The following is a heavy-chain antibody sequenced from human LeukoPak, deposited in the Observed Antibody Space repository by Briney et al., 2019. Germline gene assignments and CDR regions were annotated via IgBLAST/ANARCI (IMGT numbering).Heavy chain of an antibody. CDR1: GGSFSGYY. D-gene: IGHD3-10*01. Sequence: SETLSLTCAVYGGSFSGYYWSWIRQPPGKGLEWIGEINHSGSTNYNPSLKSRVTISVDTSKNQFSLKLSSVTAADTAVYYCARVYSRFGVYRIDWGQGTLVTVSS. V-gene: IGHV4-34*01. CDR2: INHSGST. J-gene: IGHJ4*02. CDR3: ARVYSRFGVYRID.